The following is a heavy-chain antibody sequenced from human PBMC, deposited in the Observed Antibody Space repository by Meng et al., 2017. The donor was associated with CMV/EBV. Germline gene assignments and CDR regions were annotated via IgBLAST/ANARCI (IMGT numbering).Heavy chain of an antibody. CDR3: ARGYCSSTSCTNYYYYYYGMDV. D-gene: IGHD2-2*01. CDR1: GFTVSSNY. CDR2: IYSGGST. V-gene: IGHV3-53*01. J-gene: IGHJ6*02. Sequence: GESLKISCAASGFTVSSNYMSWVRQAPGKGLEWVSVIYSGGSTYYADPVKGRFTTSRDNSKNTLYLQMNSLRAEDTAVYYCARGYCSSTSCTNYYYYYYGMDVWGQGTTVTVSS.